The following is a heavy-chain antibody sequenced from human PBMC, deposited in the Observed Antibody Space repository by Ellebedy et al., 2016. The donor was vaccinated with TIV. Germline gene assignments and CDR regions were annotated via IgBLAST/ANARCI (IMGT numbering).Heavy chain of an antibody. J-gene: IGHJ4*02. CDR3: STAPSGVVDY. Sequence: GESLKISCAASGFTFSIYAMGWVRQAPGKGLEWVSIIYSGGSTYYADSVKGRFTISRDSSKNTLSLQMNSLRAEDTAVYYCSTAPSGVVDYWGQGTLVTVSS. D-gene: IGHD2-21*01. CDR1: GFTFSIYA. CDR2: IYSGGST. V-gene: IGHV3-66*01.